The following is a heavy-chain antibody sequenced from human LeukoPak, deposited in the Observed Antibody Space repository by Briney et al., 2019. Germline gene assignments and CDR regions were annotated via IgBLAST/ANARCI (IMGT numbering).Heavy chain of an antibody. V-gene: IGHV3-15*01. CDR3: TLIQGWGSGSYYRDF. J-gene: IGHJ4*02. CDR1: RFTFSDAW. Sequence: GGSLRLSCAASRFTFSDAWMSWVRQAPGKGLEWVARAKSKSAGETTDYAAPVKGRFTISRDDAKNTLYLQMNSLKTEDTAVYYCTLIQGWGSGSYYRDFWGQGTLVTVSS. D-gene: IGHD3-10*01. CDR2: AKSKSAGETT.